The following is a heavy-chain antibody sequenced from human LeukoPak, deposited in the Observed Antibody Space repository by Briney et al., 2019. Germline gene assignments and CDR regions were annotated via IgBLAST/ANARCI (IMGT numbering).Heavy chain of an antibody. D-gene: IGHD5-18*01. J-gene: IGHJ4*02. CDR1: GFTFSAYS. CDR2: ISSSSEYI. CDR3: ARGADNYGYIFDY. V-gene: IGHV3-21*01. Sequence: GGSLRLSCAASGFTFSAYSMNWVRQAPGKGLEWVSFISSSSEYIYYADSVKGRFTISRDNAKNSLYLQMNSLRAEDTAVYYCARGADNYGYIFDYWGQGTLVTVSS.